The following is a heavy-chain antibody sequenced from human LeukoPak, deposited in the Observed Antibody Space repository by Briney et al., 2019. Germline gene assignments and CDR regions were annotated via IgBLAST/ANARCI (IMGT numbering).Heavy chain of an antibody. CDR3: ARQIAVAGDWAFDI. D-gene: IGHD6-19*01. J-gene: IGHJ3*02. V-gene: IGHV4-39*07. CDR2: THQSGNS. Sequence: SETLSLTCTVSGGSISSGSYYWGWIRQPPGRGLEWIASTHQSGNSYYNPSLKSRVTISIDTSKNQFSLTLNSVTAADTALYYCARQIAVAGDWAFDIWGQGTLVTVSS. CDR1: GGSISSGSYY.